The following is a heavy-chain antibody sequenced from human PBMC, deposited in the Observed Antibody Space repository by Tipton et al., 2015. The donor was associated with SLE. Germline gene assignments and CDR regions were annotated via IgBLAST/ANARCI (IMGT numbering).Heavy chain of an antibody. CDR2: ITHSGSA. V-gene: IGHV4-34*01. Sequence: TLSLTCAVYGGSFSGYYWSWIRQSPGKGLEWIGEITHSGSAKYNPSLKSRVTVSVDTSKNQFSLKLSSVNAADTAVYYYARHGGYYFDYWGQGTLVTVSS. D-gene: IGHD4-23*01. J-gene: IGHJ4*02. CDR1: GGSFSGYY. CDR3: ARHGGYYFDY.